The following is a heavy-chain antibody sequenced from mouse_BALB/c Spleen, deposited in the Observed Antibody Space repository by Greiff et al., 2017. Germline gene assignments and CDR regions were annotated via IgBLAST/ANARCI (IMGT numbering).Heavy chain of an antibody. V-gene: IGHV10-1*02. CDR1: GFTFNTYA. Sequence: EVQLVESGGGLVQPKGSLKLSCAASGFTFNTYAMNWVRQAPGKGLEWVARIRSKSNNYATYYADSVKDRFTISRDDSQSMLYLQMNNLKTEDTAMYYCVRGRYDYFDYWGQGTTLTVSS. CDR2: IRSKSNNYAT. D-gene: IGHD2-14*01. J-gene: IGHJ2*01. CDR3: VRGRYDYFDY.